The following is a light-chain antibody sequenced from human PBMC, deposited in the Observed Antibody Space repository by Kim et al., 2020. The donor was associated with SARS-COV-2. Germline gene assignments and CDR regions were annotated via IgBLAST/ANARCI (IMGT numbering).Light chain of an antibody. CDR2: WAS. V-gene: IGKV4-1*01. CDR3: QQYFSPPYT. J-gene: IGKJ2*01. CDR1: QSVVSSSSYRHH. Sequence: TATINCKSSQSVVSSSSYRHHLAWYQQKSGQPPKLLIFWASVRESGVPDRFSGSGSGTDFTLTISSLQAEDVAVYYCQQYFSPPYTFGQGTKLEI.